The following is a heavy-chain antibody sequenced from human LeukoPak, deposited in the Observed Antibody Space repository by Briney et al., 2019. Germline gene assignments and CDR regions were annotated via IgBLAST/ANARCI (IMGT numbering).Heavy chain of an antibody. CDR3: TRLADGSGKFDL. J-gene: IGHJ5*02. V-gene: IGHV3-73*01. D-gene: IGHD3-10*01. CDR2: IWSRPNGYAT. CDR1: GFTFSGSA. Sequence: GGSLKLSCAASGFTFSGSAMHWVRQASGKELEWIGRIWSRPNGYATAYAASVKGRFIISRDDSINTAYLQMNSLKTEDTALYYCTRLADGSGKFDLWGQGTLVTVSS.